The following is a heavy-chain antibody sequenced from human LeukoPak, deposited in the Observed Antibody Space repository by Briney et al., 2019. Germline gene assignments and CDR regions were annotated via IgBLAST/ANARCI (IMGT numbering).Heavy chain of an antibody. CDR1: GYTFTSYG. J-gene: IGHJ6*03. Sequence: GASVKVSCKASGYTFTSYGISWVRQAPGQGLEWMGWISAYNGNTNYAQKLQGRVTMTTDTSTSTAYMELRSLRSDDTAVYYCARVGSYCGGDCYSGYYYYYYMDVWGKGTTVTVSS. D-gene: IGHD2-21*02. CDR3: ARVGSYCGGDCYSGYYYYYYMDV. CDR2: ISAYNGNT. V-gene: IGHV1-18*01.